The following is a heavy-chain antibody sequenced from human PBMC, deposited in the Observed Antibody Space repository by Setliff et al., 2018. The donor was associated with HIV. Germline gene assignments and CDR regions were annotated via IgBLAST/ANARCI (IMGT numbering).Heavy chain of an antibody. J-gene: IGHJ4*02. Sequence: ASVKVSCKASGNIFIGYYIHRLRQAPGQGLEWMGIINPSGGRTSYTQKFQGRVTMTRDTSTSTVYMELSSLRSEDTAVYYCARASYYYDSSGSFYFDYWGQGTLVTVSS. CDR1: GNIFIGYY. CDR2: INPSGGRT. CDR3: ARASYYYDSSGSFYFDY. D-gene: IGHD3-22*01. V-gene: IGHV1-46*01.